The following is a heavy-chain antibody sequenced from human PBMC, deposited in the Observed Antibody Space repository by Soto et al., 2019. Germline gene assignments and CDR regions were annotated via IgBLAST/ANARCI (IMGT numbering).Heavy chain of an antibody. J-gene: IGHJ6*02. CDR2: IWYDGSNK. V-gene: IGHV3-33*01. D-gene: IGHD1-20*01. CDR1: GFTISSYG. Sequence: GGSLRLSCAASGFTISSYGMHWVRQAPGKGLEWVAVIWYDGSNKYYADSVKGRFTISRDNSKNTLYLQMNSLRAEDTAVYYCAGGAGGTPPSHNSDYSGMDVWGQGTTVNVSS. CDR3: AGGAGGTPPSHNSDYSGMDV.